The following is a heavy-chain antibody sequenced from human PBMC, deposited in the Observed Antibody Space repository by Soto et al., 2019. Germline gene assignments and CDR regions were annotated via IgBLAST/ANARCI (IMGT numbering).Heavy chain of an antibody. D-gene: IGHD3-10*01. J-gene: IGHJ6*02. Sequence: GGSLRLSCAASGFPLSSYAMSWVRQAPGKGLEWVSGISSSGANTYYLDSVKGRFTISRDNSENTLYLQMSSLRAEDTATYYCARDWGGISLYGVNVWGLGTTVTVSS. V-gene: IGHV3-23*01. CDR1: GFPLSSYA. CDR3: ARDWGGISLYGVNV. CDR2: ISSSGANT.